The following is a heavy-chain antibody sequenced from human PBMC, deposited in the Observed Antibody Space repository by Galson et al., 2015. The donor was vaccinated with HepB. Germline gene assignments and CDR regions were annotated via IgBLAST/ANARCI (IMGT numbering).Heavy chain of an antibody. D-gene: IGHD4-17*01. Sequence: LSLTCTVSGGSISSSSYYWGWIRQPPGKGLEWIGSIYYSGSTYYNPSLKSRVTISVDTSKNQFSLKLSSVTAADTAVYYCARALTVTEPSFFDYWGQETLVTVSS. CDR2: IYYSGST. J-gene: IGHJ4*02. CDR1: GGSISSSSYY. CDR3: ARALTVTEPSFFDY. V-gene: IGHV4-39*07.